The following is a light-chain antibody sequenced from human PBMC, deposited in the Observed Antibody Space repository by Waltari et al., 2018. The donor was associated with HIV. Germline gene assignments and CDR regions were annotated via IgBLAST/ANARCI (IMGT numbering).Light chain of an antibody. CDR2: AIS. CDR3: LQHDSYPRT. V-gene: IGKV1-17*01. Sequence: DIQMTQSPSSLSASVGDTVTITCRASQGISIALGWYQQKPGKAPRRLIYAISSMQSGIPERFSGSGSGSQFTLTITGLQPEDSAAYYCLQHDSYPRTFGGGTKVEIK. J-gene: IGKJ4*01. CDR1: QGISIA.